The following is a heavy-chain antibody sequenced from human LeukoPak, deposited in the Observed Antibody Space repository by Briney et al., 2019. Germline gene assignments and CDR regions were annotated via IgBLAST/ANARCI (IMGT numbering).Heavy chain of an antibody. CDR2: ISTAGIST. V-gene: IGHV3-74*01. J-gene: IGHJ4*01. CDR3: QAEGGIRDFEAQ. D-gene: IGHD3-9*01. CDR1: AFTFSSYG. Sequence: RGSLRLSCAASAFTFSSYGMHWVRQAPGKGLVWISRISTAGISTNYDDSVKCRFTVSRDTARNTLYLQMTSLRADDTAVFFFQAEGGIRDFEAQWGHGNQVTVSS.